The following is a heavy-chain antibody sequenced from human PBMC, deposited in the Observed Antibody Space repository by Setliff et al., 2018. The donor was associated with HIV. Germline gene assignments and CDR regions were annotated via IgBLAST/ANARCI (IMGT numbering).Heavy chain of an antibody. CDR2: INPNSGGT. CDR1: GYNFNVYH. D-gene: IGHD2-2*01. CDR3: ARGPGHLLSLRYYYFYMDV. V-gene: IGHV1-2*02. J-gene: IGHJ6*03. Sequence: ASVKVSCKASGYNFNVYHMHWVRQAPGQGLEWMGWINPNSGGTNYAQKFQGRVTITADKSTSTAYMELRSLRSEDTAVYYCARGPGHLLSLRYYYFYMDVWGNGTTVTVSS.